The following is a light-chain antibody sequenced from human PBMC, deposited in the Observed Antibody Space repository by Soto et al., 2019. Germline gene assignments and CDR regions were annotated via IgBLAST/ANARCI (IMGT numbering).Light chain of an antibody. CDR1: SSDVGGYNY. CDR3: SSYAGSNNFWV. Sequence: QSVLTQPPSASGSPGQSVTISCTGTSSDVGGYNYVSWYQQHPGKAPKLMIYEVNKRPSGVPDRFSGSKSGNTASLTVSGLQAEDEADYYCSSYAGSNNFWVFGGGTKVTVL. J-gene: IGLJ3*02. CDR2: EVN. V-gene: IGLV2-8*01.